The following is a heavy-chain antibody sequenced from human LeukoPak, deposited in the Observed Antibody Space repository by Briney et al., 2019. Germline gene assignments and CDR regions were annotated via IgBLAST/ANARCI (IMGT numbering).Heavy chain of an antibody. J-gene: IGHJ4*02. V-gene: IGHV1-2*02. CDR1: GYTFTGYY. Sequence: ASVKVSCKASGYTFTGYYMHWVRQAPGQGLEWMGWINPNSGGTNYAQKFQGRVTMTRDTSISTAYMELSRLRSDDTVVYYCARVPLEYSSSSGVVGYYFDYWGQGTLVTVSS. CDR3: ARVPLEYSSSSGVVGYYFDY. CDR2: INPNSGGT. D-gene: IGHD6-6*01.